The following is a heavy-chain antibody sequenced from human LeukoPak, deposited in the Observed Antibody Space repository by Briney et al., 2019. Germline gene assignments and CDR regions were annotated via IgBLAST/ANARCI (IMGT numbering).Heavy chain of an antibody. CDR2: IRYDGSNK. Sequence: GGSLRLSCAASGFTFSSYGMHWVRQAPGKGLEWVAFIRYDGSNKYYADSVKGRFTISRDNSKNTLYLQMYSLRAEDTAVYYCAKDHDCSGGSCYGTFDIWGQGTMVTVSS. J-gene: IGHJ3*02. V-gene: IGHV3-30*02. D-gene: IGHD2-15*01. CDR3: AKDHDCSGGSCYGTFDI. CDR1: GFTFSSYG.